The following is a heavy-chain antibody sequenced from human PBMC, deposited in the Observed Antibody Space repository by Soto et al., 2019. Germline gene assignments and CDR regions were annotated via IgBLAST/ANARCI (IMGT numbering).Heavy chain of an antibody. D-gene: IGHD2-2*01. J-gene: IGHJ6*02. V-gene: IGHV4-30-2*01. Sequence: SETLSLTCAVSGGSISSGGYSWSWIRQPPGKGLEWIGYIYHSGSTYYNPSLKSRVTISVDRSKNQFSLKLSSVTAADTAVYYCARGGCSSTSCYYYYYCGMDVWGQGTTVTVS. CDR2: IYHSGST. CDR3: ARGGCSSTSCYYYYYCGMDV. CDR1: GGSISSGGYS.